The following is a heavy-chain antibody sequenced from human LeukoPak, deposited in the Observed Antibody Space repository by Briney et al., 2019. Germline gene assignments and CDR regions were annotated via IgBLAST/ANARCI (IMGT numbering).Heavy chain of an antibody. V-gene: IGHV4-61*02. J-gene: IGHJ4*02. D-gene: IGHD2-2*02. CDR3: ARERYCSSTSCYSSWWGPLDY. Sequence: TSETLSLTCTVSGGSISSGSYYWSWIRQPAGKGLEWIGRIYTSGSTNYNPSLKSRVTISVDTSKNQFSLKLSSVTAADTAVYYCARERYCSSTSCYSSWWGPLDYWGQGTLVTVSS. CDR2: IYTSGST. CDR1: GGSISSGSYY.